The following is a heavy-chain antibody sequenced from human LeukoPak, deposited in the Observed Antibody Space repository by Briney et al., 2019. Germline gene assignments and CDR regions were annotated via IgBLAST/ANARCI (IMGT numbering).Heavy chain of an antibody. CDR2: ISSSGSTI. D-gene: IGHD2-2*01. CDR3: ARDRYCSSTSCYDYYYYYGMDV. Sequence: TGGSLRLSCAASGFTFSSYEMNWVRQAPGKGLEWVSYISSSGSTIYYADSVKGRFTISRDNAKNSLYLQMNSLRAEDTAVYYCARDRYCSSTSCYDYYYYYGMDVWGKGTTVTVSP. J-gene: IGHJ6*04. V-gene: IGHV3-48*03. CDR1: GFTFSSYE.